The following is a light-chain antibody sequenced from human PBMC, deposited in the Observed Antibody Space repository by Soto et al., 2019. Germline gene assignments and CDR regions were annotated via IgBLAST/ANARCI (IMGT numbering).Light chain of an antibody. V-gene: IGKV3-20*01. J-gene: IGKJ1*01. Sequence: EIVLTQSPGTLSLSPGERATLSCRASQSVSSSYLAWYQQKPGQAPRLLIYGASSRATGIPDRFSGSGSGTDFTLTIISLEPEDFAVYYCQQYGSSLTWTFGQGTKVEIK. CDR3: QQYGSSLTWT. CDR1: QSVSSSY. CDR2: GAS.